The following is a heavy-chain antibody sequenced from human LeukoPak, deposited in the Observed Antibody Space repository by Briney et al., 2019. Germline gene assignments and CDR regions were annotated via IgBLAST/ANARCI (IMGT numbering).Heavy chain of an antibody. D-gene: IGHD3-10*01. J-gene: IGHJ4*02. CDR1: GGSISSSSYY. CDR3: ASFIWFGELSYDY. CDR2: IYYSGST. Sequence: SETLSLTCTVSGGSISSSSYYWVWIRQSPGKGLEWIGSIYYSGSTYYNPSLKSRVTISIDTSKNQFSLKLSSVTAADTAVYYCASFIWFGELSYDYWGQGTLVTVSS. V-gene: IGHV4-39*07.